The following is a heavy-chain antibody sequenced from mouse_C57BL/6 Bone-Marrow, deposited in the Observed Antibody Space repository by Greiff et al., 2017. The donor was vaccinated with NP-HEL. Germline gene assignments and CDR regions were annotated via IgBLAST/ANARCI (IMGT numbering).Heavy chain of an antibody. CDR1: GYTFTSYG. V-gene: IGHV1-81*01. CDR3: ARSRVPPYAMDY. Sequence: QVQLKESGAELARPGASVKLSCKASGYTFTSYGISWVKQRPGQGLEWIGEIYPRSGNTYYNEKFKGKATLTADKSSSTAYMELRSLTSEDSAVYFCARSRVPPYAMDYWGQGTSVTVSS. CDR2: IYPRSGNT. J-gene: IGHJ4*01.